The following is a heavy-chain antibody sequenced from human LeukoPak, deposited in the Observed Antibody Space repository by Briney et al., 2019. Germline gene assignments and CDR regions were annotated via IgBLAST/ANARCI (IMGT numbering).Heavy chain of an antibody. D-gene: IGHD2-2*02. CDR2: ISSSSSTI. Sequence: GGSLRLSCAASGFTVSSNYMSWVRQAPGKGLEWVSYISSSSSTIYYADSVKGRFTISRDNAKNSLYLQMNSLRAEDTAVYYCARDAVPAAIPAYYYYYYMDVWGKGTTVTVSS. CDR1: GFTVSSNY. J-gene: IGHJ6*03. V-gene: IGHV3-48*01. CDR3: ARDAVPAAIPAYYYYYYMDV.